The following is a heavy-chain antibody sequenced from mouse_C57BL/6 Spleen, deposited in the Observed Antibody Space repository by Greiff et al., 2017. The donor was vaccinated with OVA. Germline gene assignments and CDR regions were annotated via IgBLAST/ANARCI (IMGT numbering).Heavy chain of an antibody. CDR2: ISDGGSYT. CDR1: GFTFSSYA. J-gene: IGHJ4*01. D-gene: IGHD1-1*01. CDR3: ARDLDGSSFYYAMDY. V-gene: IGHV5-4*01. Sequence: EVQLVESGGGLVKPGGSLKLSCAASGFTFSSYAMSWVRQTPEKRLEWVATISDGGSYTYYPDNVQGRFTISRDNAKNNLYLQMSHLKSEDTAMYYCARDLDGSSFYYAMDYWGQGTSVTVSS.